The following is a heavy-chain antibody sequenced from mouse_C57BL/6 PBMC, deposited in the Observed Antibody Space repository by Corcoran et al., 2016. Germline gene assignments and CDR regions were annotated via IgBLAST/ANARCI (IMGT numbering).Heavy chain of an antibody. CDR1: GYTFTTYG. Sequence: QIQLVQSGPELKKPGETVKISCKASGYTFTTYGMSWVKQAPGKGLKWMGWINTYSGVPTYADDFKGRFAFSLETSASTAYLQINNLKNEDTATYFCARGGLYYSNYGDFDYWGQGTTLTVSS. CDR3: ARGGLYYSNYGDFDY. V-gene: IGHV9-3*01. J-gene: IGHJ2*01. CDR2: INTYSGVP. D-gene: IGHD2-5*01.